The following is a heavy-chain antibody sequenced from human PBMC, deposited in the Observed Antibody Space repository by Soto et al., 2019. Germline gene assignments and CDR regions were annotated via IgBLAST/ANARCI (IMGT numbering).Heavy chain of an antibody. CDR2: IWYDGSNK. CDR3: ARESGGAVNYYYYGMDV. J-gene: IGHJ6*02. D-gene: IGHD1-26*01. CDR1: GFTFSSYG. V-gene: IGHV3-33*01. Sequence: GGSLRLSCAASGFTFSSYGMHWVRQAPGKGLEWVAVIWYDGSNKYYADSVKGRFTISRDNSKNTLYLQMNSLRAEDTAVYYCARESGGAVNYYYYGMDVWGQGTTVTVSS.